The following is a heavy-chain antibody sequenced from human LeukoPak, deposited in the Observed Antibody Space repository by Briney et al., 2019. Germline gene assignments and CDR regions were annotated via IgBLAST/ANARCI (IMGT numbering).Heavy chain of an antibody. CDR3: AKVLEYYDFWSGYYMDAFDI. Sequence: GGSLRLSCAASGFTFSSYAMNWVRQAPGKGLEWVSTISGSGGSTNYADSVKGRFTISRDNSKNTLYLQMNSLRAEDTAVYYCAKVLEYYDFWSGYYMDAFDIWGQGTMVTVSS. D-gene: IGHD3-3*01. V-gene: IGHV3-23*01. CDR2: ISGSGGST. J-gene: IGHJ3*02. CDR1: GFTFSSYA.